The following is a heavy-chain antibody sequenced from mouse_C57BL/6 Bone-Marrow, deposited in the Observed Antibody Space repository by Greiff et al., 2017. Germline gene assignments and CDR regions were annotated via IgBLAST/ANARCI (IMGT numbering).Heavy chain of an antibody. CDR3: VSRYAMDY. V-gene: IGHV10-1*01. CDR2: IRSKSNNYAT. J-gene: IGHJ4*01. Sequence: EVKLVESGGGLVQPKGSLKLSCAASGFSFNTYAMNWVRQAPGKGLEWVARIRSKSNNYATYYADSVKDRFTISRVYTENMLYLQMNNLKTEATAMYYCVSRYAMDYWGQGTSVTVSS. CDR1: GFSFNTYA.